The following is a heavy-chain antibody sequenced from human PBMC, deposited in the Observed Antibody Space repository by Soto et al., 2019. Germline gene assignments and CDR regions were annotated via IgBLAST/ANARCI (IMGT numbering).Heavy chain of an antibody. D-gene: IGHD3-16*01. Sequence: EVQLVESGGDLVQPGGSLILSCAASGFTLSEYNMNWVRQAPGKGLEWVSYISSSSSTIYYADSVKGRFTISRDDAKNSLYLRMNSLRDEDTAVYYCGGAFDIWGQGTMVNVSS. CDR2: ISSSSSTI. CDR3: GGAFDI. J-gene: IGHJ3*02. V-gene: IGHV3-48*02. CDR1: GFTLSEYN.